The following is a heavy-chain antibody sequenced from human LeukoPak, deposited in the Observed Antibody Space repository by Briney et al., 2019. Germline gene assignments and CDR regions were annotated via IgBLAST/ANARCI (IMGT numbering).Heavy chain of an antibody. V-gene: IGHV4-31*03. Sequence: SETLSLTCTVSGGSISSGGYYWSWIRQHPGKGLEWIGYIYYSGSTYYNPSLKSRVTISVDTSKNQFSLRLSSVTAADTAVYYCARGRPSWVCSGGSCYSGEDYWGQGTLVTVSS. CDR3: ARGRPSWVCSGGSCYSGEDY. J-gene: IGHJ4*02. D-gene: IGHD2-15*01. CDR1: GGSISSGGYY. CDR2: IYYSGST.